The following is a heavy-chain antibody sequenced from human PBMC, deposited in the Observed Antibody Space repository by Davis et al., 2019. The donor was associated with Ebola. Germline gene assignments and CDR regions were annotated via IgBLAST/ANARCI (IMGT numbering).Heavy chain of an antibody. CDR3: AKEPDYYYMDV. CDR2: ISSSSSYI. J-gene: IGHJ6*03. V-gene: IGHV3-21*04. CDR1: GFTFSSYS. Sequence: GESLKISCAASGFTFSSYSMNWVRQAPGKGLEWVSSISSSSSYIYYADSVKGRFTISRDNSKNTLYLQMNSLRAEDTAVYYCAKEPDYYYMDVWGKGTTVTVSS.